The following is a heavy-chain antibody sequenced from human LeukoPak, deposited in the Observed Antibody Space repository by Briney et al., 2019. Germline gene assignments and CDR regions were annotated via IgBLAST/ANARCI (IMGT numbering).Heavy chain of an antibody. Sequence: ASLRGSSKASVYTFTSYVINLVRQTPGQGREWMGWISAYNDNTNYAQKLQGRVTMTTDTSTSTAYMELRSMRSDDTGVYYCARVGVYDSSGYYSSDAFDIWGQGTMVTVSS. V-gene: IGHV1-18*01. CDR2: ISAYNDNT. D-gene: IGHD3-22*01. CDR3: ARVGVYDSSGYYSSDAFDI. J-gene: IGHJ3*02. CDR1: VYTFTSYV.